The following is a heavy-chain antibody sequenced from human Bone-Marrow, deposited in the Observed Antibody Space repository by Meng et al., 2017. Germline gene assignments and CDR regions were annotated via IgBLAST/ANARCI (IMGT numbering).Heavy chain of an antibody. CDR1: GFTFSSYA. J-gene: IGHJ3*02. CDR2: ISGSGGST. V-gene: IGHV3-23*01. D-gene: IGHD6-19*01. CDR3: AKGEYSSGWGADDAFDI. Sequence: GESLKISCAASGFTFSSYAMSWVRQAPGKGLEWVSAISGSGGSTYYADSVKGRFTISRDNSKNTLYLQMNSLRAEDTAVYYCAKGEYSSGWGADDAFDIWGQETMVTVSS.